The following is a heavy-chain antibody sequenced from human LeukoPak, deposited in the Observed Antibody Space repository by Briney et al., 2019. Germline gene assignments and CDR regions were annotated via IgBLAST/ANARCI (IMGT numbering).Heavy chain of an antibody. Sequence: SVKVSCKASGGTFSSYAISWVRQAPGQGLEWMGGIIPIFGTANYAQKFQGRVTITADESTSTAYMELSSLRSEDTAVYYCARDYYGSGSYTPPDYWGQGTLVTVSS. CDR1: GGTFSSYA. CDR2: IIPIFGTA. V-gene: IGHV1-69*13. CDR3: ARDYYGSGSYTPPDY. J-gene: IGHJ4*02. D-gene: IGHD3-10*01.